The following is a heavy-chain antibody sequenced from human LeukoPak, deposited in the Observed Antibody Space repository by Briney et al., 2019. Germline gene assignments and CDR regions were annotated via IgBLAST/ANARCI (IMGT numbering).Heavy chain of an antibody. CDR2: ISWNSGSI. D-gene: IGHD6-19*01. J-gene: IGHJ4*02. CDR3: AKDRAVPLLYYFDY. CDR1: GFTFDDYA. Sequence: GGSLRLSCAASGFTFDDYAMHWVRQAPGKGLEWGSGISWNSGSIGYADSVKGRFTISRDNAKNSLYLQMNSLRAQDTALYYCAKDRAVPLLYYFDYWGQGTLVTVSS. V-gene: IGHV3-9*01.